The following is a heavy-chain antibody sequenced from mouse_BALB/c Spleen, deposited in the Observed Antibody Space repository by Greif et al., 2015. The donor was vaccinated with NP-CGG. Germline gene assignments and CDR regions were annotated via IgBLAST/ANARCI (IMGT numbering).Heavy chain of an antibody. D-gene: IGHD2-3*01. V-gene: IGHV6-6*02. Sequence: EVKLMESGGGLVQPGGSMKLSCVASGFTFSNYWMNWVRRSPEKGLEWVAEIRLKSNNYATHYAESVKGRFTISRDDSKSSVYLQMNNLRAEDTGIYYRTGSGYSLYYAMDYWGQGTSVTVSS. CDR1: GFTFSNYW. CDR2: IRLKSNNYAT. J-gene: IGHJ4*01. CDR3: TGSGYSLYYAMDY.